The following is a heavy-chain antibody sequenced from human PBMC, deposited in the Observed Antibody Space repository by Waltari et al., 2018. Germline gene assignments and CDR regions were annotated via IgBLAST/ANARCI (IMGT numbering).Heavy chain of an antibody. CDR3: SRVAGTALHSYYQYYMDL. Sequence: EVGVVESGGGLMQPGGSLRLSCVASGFSVRDNFTSGVRQAPGKGLLWVSISYTVGTTYYPDSGKGRFTIARDNARNTVYLQMNSLRVEDTAVYFCSRVAGTALHSYYQYYMDLWGKGTTVTVSS. CDR2: SYTVGTT. J-gene: IGHJ6*03. V-gene: IGHV3-53*01. CDR1: GFSVRDNF. D-gene: IGHD3-10*01.